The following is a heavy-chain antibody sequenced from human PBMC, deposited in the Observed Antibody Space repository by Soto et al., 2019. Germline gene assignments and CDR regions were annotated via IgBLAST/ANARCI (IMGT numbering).Heavy chain of an antibody. CDR2: INHSGST. V-gene: IGHV4-4*02. CDR3: ARALQLWGTKGGMDV. D-gene: IGHD3-16*01. Sequence: SETLSLTCGVSGGTIRSPDWWTWVRQPPGKGLEWIGEINHSGSTNYNPSLKSRVTISVDTSKNQFPLKLSSVTAADTAVYYCARALQLWGTKGGMDVWGQGTTVTVSS. J-gene: IGHJ6*02. CDR1: GGTIRSPDW.